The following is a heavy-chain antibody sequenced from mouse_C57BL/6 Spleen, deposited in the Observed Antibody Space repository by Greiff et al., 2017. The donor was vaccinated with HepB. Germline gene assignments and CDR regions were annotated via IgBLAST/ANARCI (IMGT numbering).Heavy chain of an antibody. CDR2: IDPSDSYT. V-gene: IGHV1-50*01. D-gene: IGHD1-1*01. Sequence: QVQLQQPGAELVKPGASVKLSCKASGYTFTSYWMQWVKQRPGQGLEWIGEIDPSDSYTNYNQNFKGKATLTVDTSSNTAYMQLSRLTSEDSAVYYCARGGRTDADWGQGTSVTVSS. CDR1: GYTFTSYW. CDR3: ARGGRTDAD. J-gene: IGHJ4*01.